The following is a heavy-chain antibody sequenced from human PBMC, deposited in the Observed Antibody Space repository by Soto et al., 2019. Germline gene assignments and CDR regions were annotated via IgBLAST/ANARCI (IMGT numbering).Heavy chain of an antibody. V-gene: IGHV4-34*01. Sequence: QVQLQQWGAGLLKPSETLSLTCAVYGGSFSGYYWRWIRQPPGKGLEWIGEINHSGSTNYNQSLKSRVTISVDTSKTQFSLKLSSVTAADTAVYYCARGRGIAVARRWFDPWGQGTLVTVSS. J-gene: IGHJ5*02. CDR2: INHSGST. CDR1: GGSFSGYY. D-gene: IGHD6-19*01. CDR3: ARGRGIAVARRWFDP.